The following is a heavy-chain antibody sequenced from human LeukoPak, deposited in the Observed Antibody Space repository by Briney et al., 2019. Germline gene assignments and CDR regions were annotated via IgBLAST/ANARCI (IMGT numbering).Heavy chain of an antibody. Sequence: GGSLRLSCAASGFTVSSNYMSWVRQAPGKGLEWVSVIYSGGSTYYADSVTGRFTISRDNSKNTLYLQMNSLRAEDTAVYYCARAPYCSSTSCYSNYFDYWGQGTLVTVSS. CDR1: GFTVSSNY. V-gene: IGHV3-66*02. CDR3: ARAPYCSSTSCYSNYFDY. D-gene: IGHD2-2*01. J-gene: IGHJ4*02. CDR2: IYSGGST.